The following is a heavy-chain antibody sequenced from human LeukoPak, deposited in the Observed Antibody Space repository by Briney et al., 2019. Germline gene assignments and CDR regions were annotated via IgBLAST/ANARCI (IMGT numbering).Heavy chain of an antibody. CDR1: GFTFSSYW. J-gene: IGHJ3*02. CDR2: INSDGSST. CDR3: ARAPRGLGYAFDI. V-gene: IGHV3-74*01. Sequence: GGSLRLSCAASGFTFSSYWMHWVRQAPGKGLVWVSRINSDGSSTSYADSVKGRFTISRGNAKNTLYLQMNSLRAEDTAVYYCARAPRGLGYAFDIWGQGTMVTVSS. D-gene: IGHD3-16*01.